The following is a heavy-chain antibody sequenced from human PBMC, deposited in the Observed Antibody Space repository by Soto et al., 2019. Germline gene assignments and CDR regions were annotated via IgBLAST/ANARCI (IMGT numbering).Heavy chain of an antibody. CDR3: AKMNTFGFGELLPHNWFEP. CDR2: ISGSGGST. Sequence: PGGSLRLSCAASGFTLSSYAMSWVRQAPGKGLEWVSAISGSGGSTYYADSVKGRFTISRDNSKNTLYLQMNSLRAEDTAVYYCAKMNTFGFGELLPHNWFEPWGQGTLVTVSS. CDR1: GFTLSSYA. D-gene: IGHD3-10*01. J-gene: IGHJ5*02. V-gene: IGHV3-23*01.